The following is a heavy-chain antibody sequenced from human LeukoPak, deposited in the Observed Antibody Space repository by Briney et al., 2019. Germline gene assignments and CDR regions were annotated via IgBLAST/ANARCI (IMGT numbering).Heavy chain of an antibody. Sequence: GGSLRLSCAASGFTFSSYAMSWVRQAPGKGLEWVSAISGSGGSTYYADSVKGRFTISRDNAKNSLYLQMNSLRAEDTAVYYCARYGTVTTLDYWGQGTLVTVSS. V-gene: IGHV3-23*01. CDR3: ARYGTVTTLDY. J-gene: IGHJ4*02. D-gene: IGHD4-17*01. CDR2: ISGSGGST. CDR1: GFTFSSYA.